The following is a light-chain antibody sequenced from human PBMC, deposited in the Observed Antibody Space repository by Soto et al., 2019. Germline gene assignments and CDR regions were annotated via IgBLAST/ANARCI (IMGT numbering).Light chain of an antibody. J-gene: IGKJ1*01. Sequence: EIVMTQSPGTLSLSPGERATLSCRASQSVSSYLAWYQQKPGQAPRLLISDASDRATGITDRFSGGGSGTDFTLTISRLAPEDFAVYYCQQYEDSPVTFGQGTKVEIK. CDR3: QQYEDSPVT. V-gene: IGKV3-20*01. CDR1: QSVSSY. CDR2: DAS.